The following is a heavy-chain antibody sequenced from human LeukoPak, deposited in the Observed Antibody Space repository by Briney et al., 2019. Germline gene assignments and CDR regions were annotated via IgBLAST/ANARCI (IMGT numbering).Heavy chain of an antibody. J-gene: IGHJ6*03. D-gene: IGHD5-18*01. CDR2: ISSSSSTI. V-gene: IGHV3-48*01. Sequence: GGSLRLSCAASGFTFSSYNMNWVRQAPGKGLEWVSYISSSSSTIYYADSVKGRFTISRDNAKNSLYLQMNSLRAEDTAVYYCARTTAKAFEYYYYYMDVWGKGATVTVSS. CDR3: ARTTAKAFEYYYYYMDV. CDR1: GFTFSSYN.